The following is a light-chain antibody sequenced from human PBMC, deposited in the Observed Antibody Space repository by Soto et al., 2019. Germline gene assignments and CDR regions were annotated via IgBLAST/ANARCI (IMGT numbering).Light chain of an antibody. CDR1: SSVVGGYNY. CDR2: DVS. Sequence: QSVLTQPAPVSGSPGQSITISCTGTSSVVGGYNYVSWYQQHPGKAPKLMIYDVSNRPSGVSNRFSGSKSGNTASLTISGLQAVDEADYYCSSYTSSSTRVFGPGTKVPVL. CDR3: SSYTSSSTRV. V-gene: IGLV2-14*01. J-gene: IGLJ1*01.